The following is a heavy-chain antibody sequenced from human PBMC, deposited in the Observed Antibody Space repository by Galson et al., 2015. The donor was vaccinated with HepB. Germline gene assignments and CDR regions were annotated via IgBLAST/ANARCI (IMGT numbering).Heavy chain of an antibody. Sequence: ISWVRQAPGQGLEWMGGIIPIFGTANYAQKFQGRVTITADKSTSTAYMELSSLRSEDTAVYYCARIFDSSGYYRDYWGQGTLVTVSS. J-gene: IGHJ4*02. V-gene: IGHV1-69*06. CDR2: IIPIFGTA. D-gene: IGHD3-22*01. CDR3: ARIFDSSGYYRDY.